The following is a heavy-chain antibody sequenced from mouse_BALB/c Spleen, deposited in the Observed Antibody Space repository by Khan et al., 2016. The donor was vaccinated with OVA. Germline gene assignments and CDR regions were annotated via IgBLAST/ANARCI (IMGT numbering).Heavy chain of an antibody. J-gene: IGHJ2*01. CDR1: GYIFTNYW. D-gene: IGHD3-2*02. CDR2: IYPGTDNT. CDR3: EREEALYYFDY. Sequence: QVQLQQSGAELVRPGASVKLSCKTSGYIFTNYWIHWVKQRSGQGLEWFARIYPGTDNTYYNEKLKDKVTLTADKSSSTVYMQLSSLKSEDSAVYFCEREEALYYFDYWGQGTTLTVSS. V-gene: IGHV1-76*01.